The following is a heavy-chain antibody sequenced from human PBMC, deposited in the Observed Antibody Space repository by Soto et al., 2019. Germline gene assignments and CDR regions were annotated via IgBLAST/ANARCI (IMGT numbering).Heavy chain of an antibody. J-gene: IGHJ6*01. V-gene: IGHV3-30*09. CDR2: ISYDGSNK. Sequence: PGGSRRLSCSASGFTFSSSAMHWVRQAPGKGLEWVAVISYDGSNKYYVDSVTGRFAISRDNSKNTLYLQMNSLRAEDTAVYYCARGRRAGYYYYGMDVWGQGTTVTVSA. CDR3: ARGRRAGYYYYGMDV. D-gene: IGHD6-19*01. CDR1: GFTFSSSA.